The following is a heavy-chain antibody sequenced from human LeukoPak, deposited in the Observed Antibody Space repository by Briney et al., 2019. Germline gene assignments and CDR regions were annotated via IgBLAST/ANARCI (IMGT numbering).Heavy chain of an antibody. D-gene: IGHD4-23*01. Sequence: SETLSLTCTVSGGSINSYHWSWIRQPPGKGLEWIGYVYYTGSTDYNPSLKSRVTMSVDTSKNQFSLNLTSVAAADTAIYYCARVFYGGSLGFDYWGQGILVTVSS. J-gene: IGHJ4*02. CDR1: GGSINSYH. V-gene: IGHV4-59*01. CDR3: ARVFYGGSLGFDY. CDR2: VYYTGST.